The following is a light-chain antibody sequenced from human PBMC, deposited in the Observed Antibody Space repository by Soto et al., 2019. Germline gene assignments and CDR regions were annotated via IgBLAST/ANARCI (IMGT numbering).Light chain of an antibody. Sequence: QSMLTQPPSASGTPGQRVTISCSGSSSNIGSNTVNWYQQLPGTAPKLLIYSNNQRPSGVPDRFSGSKSGTSASLAISGLQSEDEADYYCAAWDDSLNGPFYVFGTGTKLTVL. CDR2: SNN. CDR1: SSNIGSNT. V-gene: IGLV1-44*01. CDR3: AAWDDSLNGPFYV. J-gene: IGLJ1*01.